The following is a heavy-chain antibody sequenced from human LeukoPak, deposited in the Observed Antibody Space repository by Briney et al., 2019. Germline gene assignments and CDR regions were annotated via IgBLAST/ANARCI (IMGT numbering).Heavy chain of an antibody. CDR3: AREMYYYDSSGYYPA. D-gene: IGHD3-22*01. J-gene: IGHJ5*02. V-gene: IGHV3-23*01. CDR1: GFTFSSYA. CDR2: ISGSGGST. Sequence: GGSLRLSCAASGFTFSSYAMSWVRQAPGKGLEWVSAISGSGGSTYYADSVKGRFTISRDNSKNTLYLQMNSLRAEDTAVYYCAREMYYYDSSGYYPAWGQGTLVTVSS.